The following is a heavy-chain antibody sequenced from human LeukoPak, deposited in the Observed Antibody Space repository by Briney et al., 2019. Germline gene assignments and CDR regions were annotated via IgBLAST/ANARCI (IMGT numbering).Heavy chain of an antibody. CDR3: ARSSSIWYMRLWYFDL. CDR2: INHSGST. CDR1: GFTFSSYG. J-gene: IGHJ2*01. V-gene: IGHV4-34*01. Sequence: GALRLSRTASGFTFSSYGMSWIRQPRGKGLEWIGEINHSGSTNYNPSLKSRVTISVDTSKNQFSLKLSSVTAADTAVYYCARSSSIWYMRLWYFDLWGRGTLVTVSS. D-gene: IGHD6-13*01.